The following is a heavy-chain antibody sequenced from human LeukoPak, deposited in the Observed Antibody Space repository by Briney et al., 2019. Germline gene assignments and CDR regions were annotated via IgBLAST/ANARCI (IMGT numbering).Heavy chain of an antibody. V-gene: IGHV5-51*01. D-gene: IGHD5-18*01. CDR1: GYSFTSYW. Sequence: GESLKISCKGSGYSFTSYWIGWVRQMPGKGLEWMGIIYPGDSDTRYSPSFQGQVTISADKSITTAYLKWSSLKASDTAMYSCARNARLHGYSYGKGPWDAFDIWGQGTMVTVSS. J-gene: IGHJ3*02. CDR3: ARNARLHGYSYGKGPWDAFDI. CDR2: IYPGDSDT.